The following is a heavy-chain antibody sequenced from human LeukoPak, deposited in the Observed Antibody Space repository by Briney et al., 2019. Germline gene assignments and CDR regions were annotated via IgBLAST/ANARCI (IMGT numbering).Heavy chain of an antibody. Sequence: GGSLRLSCAASGFTFSGSAMHWVRQASGEGLEWLGLIRSQGISDATVYGASVKGRFTISRDDSKNTAYLQMNSLRTEDTAVYYCAGDYNSWTGLNYWGQGTLVTVSS. D-gene: IGHD3-3*01. CDR1: GFTFSGSA. V-gene: IGHV3-73*01. J-gene: IGHJ4*02. CDR2: IRSQGISDAT. CDR3: AGDYNSWTGLNY.